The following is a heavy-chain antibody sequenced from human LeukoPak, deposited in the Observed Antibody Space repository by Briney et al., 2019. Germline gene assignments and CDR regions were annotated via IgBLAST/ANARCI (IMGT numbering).Heavy chain of an antibody. V-gene: IGHV3-30*18. D-gene: IGHD6-19*01. J-gene: IGHJ6*02. CDR3: AKDMQWLGAFDYGMDV. Sequence: GGSLRLSCAASGFTFRSYGMHWVRQAPGKGLEWVAVISYDGSNKYYADSVKGRFTISRDNSKNTLYLQMNSLRAEDTAVYYCAKDMQWLGAFDYGMDVWGQGTTVTVSS. CDR1: GFTFRSYG. CDR2: ISYDGSNK.